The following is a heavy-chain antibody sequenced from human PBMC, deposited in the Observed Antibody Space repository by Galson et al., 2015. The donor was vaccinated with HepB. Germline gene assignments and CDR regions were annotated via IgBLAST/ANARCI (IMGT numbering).Heavy chain of an antibody. V-gene: IGHV3-15*01. CDR1: RFTFSNAW. CDR3: TRSTVTGGFDP. Sequence: SLRLSCATSRFTFSNAWMSWVRQAPGKGLEWVGRIKSKTDGGTTDYAAPVKGRFTLSRDDSKNTLYLQMNGLKTEDTAVYYCTRSTVTGGFDPWGQGTLVTVSS. J-gene: IGHJ5*02. CDR2: IKSKTDGGTT. D-gene: IGHD4-17*01.